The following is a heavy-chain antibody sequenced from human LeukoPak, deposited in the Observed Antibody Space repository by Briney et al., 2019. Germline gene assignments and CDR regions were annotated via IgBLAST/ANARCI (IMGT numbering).Heavy chain of an antibody. D-gene: IGHD5-12*01. Sequence: ASVKVSCKASGYTFTGYYIHWVRQAPGQGLEWMGWINPNNGGTNYAQKFQGRVTMTRDTSISTAYMELNRLTSDDTAVYYCARDKYTGYETFDYWGQGSPVTVSS. CDR2: INPNNGGT. CDR3: ARDKYTGYETFDY. V-gene: IGHV1-2*02. CDR1: GYTFTGYY. J-gene: IGHJ4*02.